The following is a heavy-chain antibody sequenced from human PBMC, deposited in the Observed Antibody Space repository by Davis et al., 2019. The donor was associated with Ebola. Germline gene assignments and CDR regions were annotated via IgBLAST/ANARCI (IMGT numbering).Heavy chain of an antibody. J-gene: IGHJ6*02. V-gene: IGHV1-18*01. CDR3: ARDPWVNGMDG. CDR2: ISAYNGNT. Sequence: AASVKVSCKASGYTFTSYAISWVRQAPGQGLEWMGWISAYNGNTNYAQKLHGRVTMTTDTSTSTAYMELRSLRSDDTAVYYCARDPWVNGMDGWGQGTTVTVSS. D-gene: IGHD1-26*01. CDR1: GYTFTSYA.